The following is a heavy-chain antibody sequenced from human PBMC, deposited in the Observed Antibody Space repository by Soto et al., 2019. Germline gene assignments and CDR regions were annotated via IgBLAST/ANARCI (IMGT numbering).Heavy chain of an antibody. CDR2: ISAYNGNT. J-gene: IGHJ4*02. CDR1: GYTFTSYG. CDR3: ARVRYYYDSSCYYKAPPLVDY. V-gene: IGHV1-18*01. D-gene: IGHD3-22*01. Sequence: SVKVSCKASGYTFTSYGISWVRQAPGQGLEWMGWISAYNGNTNYAQKLQGRVTMTTDTSTSTAYMELRSLRSDDTAVYYCARVRYYYDSSCYYKAPPLVDYWGQGTLVTVSS.